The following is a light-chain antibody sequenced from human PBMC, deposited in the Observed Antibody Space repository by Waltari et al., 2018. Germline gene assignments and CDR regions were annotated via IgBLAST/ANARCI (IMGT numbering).Light chain of an antibody. V-gene: IGLV10-54*04. CDR1: SDNVGNQG. CDR2: RSA. Sequence: QAGLTQPPSVSTDLGQTVTLTCTGGSDNVGNQGAAWLQQRPGHPPKPLSHRSAKRPSGVSERFSASRYGNISSLNLTALQPDDEADYVCSAWENSLNIWMFGGGTKVTVL. J-gene: IGLJ3*02. CDR3: SAWENSLNIWM.